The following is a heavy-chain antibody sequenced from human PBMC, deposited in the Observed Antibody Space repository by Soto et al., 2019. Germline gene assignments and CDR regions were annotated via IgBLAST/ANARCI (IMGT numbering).Heavy chain of an antibody. CDR2: MNPNSGNT. CDR1: GYTFTSYD. D-gene: IGHD3-3*01. CDR3: ASPRSGSYYYGMDV. V-gene: IGHV1-8*01. J-gene: IGHJ6*02. Sequence: QVQLVQSGAEVKKPGASVKVSCKASGYTFTSYDINWVRQATGQGLEWMGWMNPNSGNTGYAQKFQGRVTMTRNKSKITAYLELSSLRSDDTAVYYCASPRSGSYYYGMDVWGQGTAVTVSS.